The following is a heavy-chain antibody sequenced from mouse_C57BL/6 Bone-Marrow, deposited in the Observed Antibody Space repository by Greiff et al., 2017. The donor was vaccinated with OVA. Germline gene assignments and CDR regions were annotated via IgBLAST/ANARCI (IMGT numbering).Heavy chain of an antibody. CDR2: INPNNGGT. CDR1: GYTFTDYY. V-gene: IGHV1-26*01. CDR3: APLTGAWFAY. J-gene: IGHJ3*01. Sequence: EVQLQQSGPELVKPGASVKISCKASGYTFTDYYMNWVKQSPGKSLEWIGDINPNNGGTSYNQKFKGKATLTVDKSSSTAYMELRSLTSEDSAVYYCAPLTGAWFAYWGQGTLVTVSA. D-gene: IGHD4-1*01.